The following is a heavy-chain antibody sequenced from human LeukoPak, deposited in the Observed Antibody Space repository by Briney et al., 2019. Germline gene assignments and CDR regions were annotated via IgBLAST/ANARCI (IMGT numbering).Heavy chain of an antibody. J-gene: IGHJ4*02. CDR1: GGTFSSYA. Sequence: ASVKVSCKASGGTFSSYAISWVRQAPGQGLEWMGGIIPIFGTANYAQKFQGRVTITTDESTSTAYMELSSLRSEDTAVYYRARGWYYYDSSGYHPPDYWSQGTLVTVSS. D-gene: IGHD3-22*01. CDR2: IIPIFGTA. V-gene: IGHV1-69*05. CDR3: ARGWYYYDSSGYHPPDY.